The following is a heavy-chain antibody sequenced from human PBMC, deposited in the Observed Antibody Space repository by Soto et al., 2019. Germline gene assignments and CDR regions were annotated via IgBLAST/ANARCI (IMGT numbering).Heavy chain of an antibody. J-gene: IGHJ3*02. D-gene: IGHD3-16*02. Sequence: QVQLVQSGPEGKKPGASVNVSCKTSGYAFSSYGITWVRQAPGQGLEWMGWISAYNGNRNYAQKFKDRVTMTTDTSTGVAYMELRGLRSDDTAVYYCARVDGGVIPGPCDIWGQGTTVTVSA. CDR1: GYAFSSYG. CDR3: ARVDGGVIPGPCDI. CDR2: ISAYNGNR. V-gene: IGHV1-18*04.